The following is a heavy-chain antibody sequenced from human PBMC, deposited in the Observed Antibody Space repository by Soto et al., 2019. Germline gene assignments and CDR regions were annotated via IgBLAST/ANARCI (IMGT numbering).Heavy chain of an antibody. V-gene: IGHV3-23*01. CDR1: GFTFSSYA. D-gene: IGHD3-9*01. J-gene: IGHJ5*01. Sequence: GGSLRLSCAASGFTFSSYAMTWVRQAPGKGLEWVSGISGSGATTSYADSVKGRFTVSRDNSKNTLYLQMNSLRVEDTAVYYYAKLRYFDWSSYNWFEYWGQGT. CDR2: ISGSGATT. CDR3: AKLRYFDWSSYNWFEY.